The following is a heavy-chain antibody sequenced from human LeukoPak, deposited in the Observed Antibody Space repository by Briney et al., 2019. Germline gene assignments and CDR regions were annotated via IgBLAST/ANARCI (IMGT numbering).Heavy chain of an antibody. CDR1: GFTFSSYW. CDR2: IKQDGSEK. Sequence: GGSLRLSCAASGFTFSSYWMSWVRQAPGKGLEWVANIKQDGSEKYYVDSVKGRFTISRDNSKNTLYLQMNSLRAEDTAVYYCAKSPTYDFWSGSTPAQNWFDPWGQGTLVTVSS. V-gene: IGHV3-7*03. D-gene: IGHD3-3*01. J-gene: IGHJ5*02. CDR3: AKSPTYDFWSGSTPAQNWFDP.